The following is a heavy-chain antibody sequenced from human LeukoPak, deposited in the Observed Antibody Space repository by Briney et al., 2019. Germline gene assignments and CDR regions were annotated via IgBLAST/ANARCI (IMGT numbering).Heavy chain of an antibody. D-gene: IGHD2-15*01. CDR2: ISGGST. CDR1: GFTVSSNE. CDR3: ARSCSGGTCNFPKFEP. J-gene: IGHJ5*02. Sequence: GGSLRLSCAASGFTVSSNEMSWVRQAPGKGLEWVSSISGGSTYYADSRKGRFTISRDNSKNTLHLQMNSLRAEDTAVYYCARSCSGGTCNFPKFEPWGQGTLVTVSS. V-gene: IGHV3-38-3*01.